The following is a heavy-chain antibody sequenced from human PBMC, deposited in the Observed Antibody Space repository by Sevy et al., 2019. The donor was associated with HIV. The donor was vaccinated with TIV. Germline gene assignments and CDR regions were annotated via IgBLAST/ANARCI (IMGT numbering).Heavy chain of an antibody. CDR1: GFTFSSYD. J-gene: IGHJ4*02. CDR3: ARGVRDSYVYYYFDY. CDR2: IGTAGDT. V-gene: IGHV3-13*01. D-gene: IGHD5-18*01. Sequence: GESLKISCAASGFTFSSYDMHWVRQATGKGLEWVSAIGTAGDTYYPRSVKGRFTISRENAKNSLYLQMNSLRAGDTAVYYCARGVRDSYVYYYFDYWGQGTLVTVS.